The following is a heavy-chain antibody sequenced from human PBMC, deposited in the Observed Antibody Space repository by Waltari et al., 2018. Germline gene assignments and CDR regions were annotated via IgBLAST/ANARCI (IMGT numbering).Heavy chain of an antibody. CDR2: IYYSGST. CDR1: GGSISSSSYY. J-gene: IGHJ4*02. V-gene: IGHV4-39*07. CDR3: APALGAYYFDY. Sequence: QLQLQESGPGLVTPSEPLSPTCTVSGGSISSSSYYWGWIRQPPGKGLEWIGSIYYSGSTYYNPSLKSRVTISVDTSKNQFSLKLSSVTAADTAAYYCAPALGAYYFDYWGQGTLVTVSS.